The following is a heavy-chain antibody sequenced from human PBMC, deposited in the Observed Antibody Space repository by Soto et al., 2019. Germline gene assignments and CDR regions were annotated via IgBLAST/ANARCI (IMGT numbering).Heavy chain of an antibody. CDR2: IYYSGST. Sequence: ASETLSLTCTVSGGSISSSIYYWGWIRHPPGKGLEWIGSIYYSGSTYYNPSLKSRVTISVDTSKNQFSLKLSSVTAADTAVYYCARHLLPYCTNGVCSEFDYWGQGTLVTVSS. D-gene: IGHD2-8*01. V-gene: IGHV4-39*01. CDR3: ARHLLPYCTNGVCSEFDY. CDR1: GGSISSSIYY. J-gene: IGHJ4*02.